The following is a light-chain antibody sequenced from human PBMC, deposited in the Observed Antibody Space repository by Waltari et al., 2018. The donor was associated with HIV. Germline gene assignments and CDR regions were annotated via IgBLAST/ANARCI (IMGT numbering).Light chain of an antibody. CDR2: EAS. CDR3: HQRSSWPRT. Sequence: DIVLTQSPATLSLSPGERAHLSCRASQSVSSYLAWYQQKPGQAPRLLIYEASNRATGIPARFSGSGSGTDFTLTISSLEPEDFAVYYCHQRSSWPRTFGQGTKLEIK. CDR1: QSVSSY. V-gene: IGKV3-11*01. J-gene: IGKJ2*01.